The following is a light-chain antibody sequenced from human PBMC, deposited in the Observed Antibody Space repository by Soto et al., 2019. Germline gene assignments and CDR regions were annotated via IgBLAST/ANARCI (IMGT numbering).Light chain of an antibody. CDR3: QQFLSYPLT. CDR1: QDISSA. V-gene: IGKV1-13*02. Sequence: AIQLTQSPSSLSASVGDRVTITCRASQDISSALAWYQQEPGKAPKLLIYDASSLESGVPSRFSGSGSGTDFTLTISSLQPEDFATFYCQQFLSYPLTFGGGTKV. J-gene: IGKJ4*01. CDR2: DAS.